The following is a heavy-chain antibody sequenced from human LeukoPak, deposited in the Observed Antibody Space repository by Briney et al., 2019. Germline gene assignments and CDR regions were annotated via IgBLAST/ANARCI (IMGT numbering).Heavy chain of an antibody. J-gene: IGHJ4*02. CDR3: ARMTSGFTVTTFGARDY. V-gene: IGHV4-39*07. CDR2: INHSGST. Sequence: SETLSLTCSVSGGSISGRRYYWSWIRQPPGKGLEWIGEINHSGSTNYNPSLKSRVTISVDTSKNQFSLKLSSVTAADTAVYYCARMTSGFTVTTFGARDYWGQGTLVTVSS. CDR1: GGSISGRRYY. D-gene: IGHD4-17*01.